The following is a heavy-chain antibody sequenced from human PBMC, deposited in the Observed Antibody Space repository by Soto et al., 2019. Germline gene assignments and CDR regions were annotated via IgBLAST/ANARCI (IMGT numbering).Heavy chain of an antibody. V-gene: IGHV4-39*01. D-gene: IGHD6-19*01. CDR1: GGSISSSSYY. CDR3: ARHGRGLVAVATDNWFDP. Sequence: QLQLQESGPGLVKPSETLSLTCTVSGGSISSSSYYWGWIRQPPGKGLEWIGSIYFSGSTYYNPSLKSRVTISVDTSKNHFSLKLSSVTAADTAVYYCARHGRGLVAVATDNWFDPWGQGTLVTVSS. J-gene: IGHJ5*02. CDR2: IYFSGST.